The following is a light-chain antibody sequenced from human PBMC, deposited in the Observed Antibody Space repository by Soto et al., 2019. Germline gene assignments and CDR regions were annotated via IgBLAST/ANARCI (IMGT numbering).Light chain of an antibody. CDR1: QTISTY. J-gene: IGKJ4*01. CDR2: DAS. Sequence: DIPMTQSPSSLSASVGDRVTITCRASQTISTYLNWYQQKPGKAPRLLIYDASSLLSGVPSRFSGSGSGTDFTLTISSLEPEDFAVYYCQQRSNWPPVLTFGGGTKVEIK. CDR3: QQRSNWPPVLT. V-gene: IGKV1-39*01.